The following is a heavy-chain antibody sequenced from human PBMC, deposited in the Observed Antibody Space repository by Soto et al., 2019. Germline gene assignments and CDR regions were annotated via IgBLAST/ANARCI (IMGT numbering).Heavy chain of an antibody. Sequence: ASVKVSCKASGATFSRYAINWVRQAPGQGLEWMGGIIPIFGTANYAQKFQGRVTITADASTSTAYMELSSLRSEDTAVYYCAGDFLVFRIYAVPLVSWGQGTLVTVSS. V-gene: IGHV1-69*13. CDR3: AGDFLVFRIYAVPLVS. CDR2: IIPIFGTA. CDR1: GATFSRYA. J-gene: IGHJ5*01. D-gene: IGHD3-16*01.